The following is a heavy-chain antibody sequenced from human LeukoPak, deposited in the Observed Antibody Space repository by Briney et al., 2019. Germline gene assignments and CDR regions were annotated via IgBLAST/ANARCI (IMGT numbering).Heavy chain of an antibody. CDR3: ARAWSGYYNLFDY. J-gene: IGHJ4*02. CDR1: GGSISSSGYY. Sequence: PSKTLSLTCTVSGGSISSSGYYWSWIRQPPGKGLEWIGYIYHGGSTYYNPSLKSRVTISVDTSKNQFSLKLSSVTAADAAVYYCARAWSGYYNLFDYWGQGTLVTVSS. V-gene: IGHV4-30-2*01. D-gene: IGHD3-3*01. CDR2: IYHGGST.